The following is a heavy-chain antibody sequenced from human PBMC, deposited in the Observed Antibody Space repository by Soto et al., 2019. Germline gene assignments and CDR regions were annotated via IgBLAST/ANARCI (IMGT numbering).Heavy chain of an antibody. J-gene: IGHJ4*02. CDR1: GYTFTSYD. V-gene: IGHV1-8*01. D-gene: IGHD3-10*01. CDR2: MNPNRGNT. Sequence: QVQLVQSGAEVKKPGASVKVSCKASGYTFTSYDINWVRQATGQGLEWMGWMNPNRGNTGYAQKFQGRVTMTRNTSISTAYMELSSLRSEDTAVYYCARGPHIYYGSGSRLDYWGQGTLVTVSS. CDR3: ARGPHIYYGSGSRLDY.